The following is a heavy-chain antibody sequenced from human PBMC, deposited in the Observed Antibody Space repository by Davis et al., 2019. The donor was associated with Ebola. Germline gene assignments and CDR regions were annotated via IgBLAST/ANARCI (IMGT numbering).Heavy chain of an antibody. CDR2: IYYSGST. Sequence: MPSETLSLTCAVYGVSFSGYYWSWIRQPPGKGLEWIGYIYYSGSTYYNPSLKSRVTISVDTSKNQFSLKLTSVTAADTAMYYCARGRPYYDFWSDYSRRCYFDFWGQGTLVTVSS. V-gene: IGHV4-59*01. J-gene: IGHJ4*02. CDR3: ARGRPYYDFWSDYSRRCYFDF. D-gene: IGHD3-3*01. CDR1: GVSFSGYY.